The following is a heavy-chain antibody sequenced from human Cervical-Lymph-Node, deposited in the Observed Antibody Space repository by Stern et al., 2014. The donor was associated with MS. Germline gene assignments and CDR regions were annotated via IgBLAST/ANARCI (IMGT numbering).Heavy chain of an antibody. J-gene: IGHJ4*02. V-gene: IGHV7-4-1*02. CDR1: GYTFTHYA. Sequence: VHLVESGSEFKKPGASVKVSCKASGYTFTHYAMNWVRQAPGQGLEWMGWINTDTGEPTYAESLTGRFVFSLDTSVSTAYLQISSLKAEDSGMYYCARYSRGWSGENDYWGQGTLVTVSS. CDR3: ARYSRGWSGENDY. D-gene: IGHD6-19*01. CDR2: INTDTGEP.